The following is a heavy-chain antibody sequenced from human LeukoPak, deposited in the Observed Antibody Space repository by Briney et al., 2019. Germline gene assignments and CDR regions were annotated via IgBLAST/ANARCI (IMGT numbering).Heavy chain of an antibody. CDR2: INNDGSTT. D-gene: IGHD4/OR15-4a*01. CDR1: GFTLSSYW. J-gene: IGHJ4*02. V-gene: IGHV3-74*01. CDR3: ARDRDYGLDY. Sequence: GGPLRLSCAASGFTLSSYWMHWVRQAPGKGLVCVSRINNDGSTTSYAESVKGRFTISRDNEKNTLYLQMNSLRAEDTAVYYCARDRDYGLDYWGQGTLVTVPS.